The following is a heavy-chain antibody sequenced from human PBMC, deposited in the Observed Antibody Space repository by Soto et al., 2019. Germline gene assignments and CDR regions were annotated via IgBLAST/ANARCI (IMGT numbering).Heavy chain of an antibody. CDR1: GFTFSTYA. J-gene: IGHJ6*02. V-gene: IGHV3-23*01. CDR2: ISGGGDNT. D-gene: IGHD2-2*01. Sequence: EVHLLESGGGLVQPGGSLRLSCEASGFTFSTYAMTWVRQAPGKGLEWVSAISGGGDNTYYADSVKGRFTISRDNSKNTLFLQMNSLRAEDTAVYYCATRRDASYYYYGMDVWGQGTTVTVSS. CDR3: ATRRDASYYYYGMDV.